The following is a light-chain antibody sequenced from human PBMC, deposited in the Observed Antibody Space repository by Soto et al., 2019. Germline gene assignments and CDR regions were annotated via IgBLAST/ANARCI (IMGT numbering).Light chain of an antibody. CDR1: QGISSY. V-gene: IGKV1-8*01. J-gene: IGKJ1*01. CDR3: QQYYSYPST. Sequence: AVRITQTPYSLSASTGDRVTMTCRASQGISSYVAWYQQKPGKAPKLLIYAASTLQSGVPSRFSGSGSGTDFTLTISCLQSEDFATYYCQQYYSYPSTFGQRTRV. CDR2: AAS.